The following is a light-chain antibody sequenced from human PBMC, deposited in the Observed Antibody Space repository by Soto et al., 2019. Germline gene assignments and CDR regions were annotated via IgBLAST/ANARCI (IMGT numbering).Light chain of an antibody. CDR1: QSLPSNS. Sequence: ETVLTQSPDTLSLSPGERVTLSCRASQSLPSNSLAWYQQKPGQAPRLLFYGASSRATGIPDRFVGSGSGTDFTLTVTRLEAEDSAVYFCHQSDDSPWTFGQGTKVEVK. CDR3: HQSDDSPWT. CDR2: GAS. V-gene: IGKV3-20*01. J-gene: IGKJ1*01.